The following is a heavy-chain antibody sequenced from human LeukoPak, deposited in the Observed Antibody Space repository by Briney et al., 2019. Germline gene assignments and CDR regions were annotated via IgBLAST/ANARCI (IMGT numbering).Heavy chain of an antibody. CDR2: INPNSGGT. J-gene: IGHJ4*02. CDR1: GYTFTVYY. D-gene: IGHD1-1*01. V-gene: IGHV1-2*02. CDR3: ARDVSLGSVQRLFGYDY. Sequence: ASVKVSSKASGYTFTVYYMHWVRQAPGQGLEWMGWINPNSGGTNYAQKFQGRVTMTRDTSISTAYMELSRPSSDATAVCYCARDVSLGSVQRLFGYDYWGQGTLVTVSS.